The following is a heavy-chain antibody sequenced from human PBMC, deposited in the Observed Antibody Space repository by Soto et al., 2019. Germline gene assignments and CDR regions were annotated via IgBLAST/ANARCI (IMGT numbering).Heavy chain of an antibody. CDR3: ARVRSGGSGYFDY. CDR2: ISDISSHI. V-gene: IGHV3-21*01. Sequence: EVQLVESGGGLVKPGGPLRLSCAASGFPFSIKPMPWFGQAPGKGLEWVSSISDISSHIYYSDSVKGRFTVSRDNAKNSLYLEVSSLRAEDTAVYYCARVRSGGSGYFDYWGQGTLVTVSS. CDR1: GFPFSIKP. J-gene: IGHJ4*02. D-gene: IGHD2-15*01.